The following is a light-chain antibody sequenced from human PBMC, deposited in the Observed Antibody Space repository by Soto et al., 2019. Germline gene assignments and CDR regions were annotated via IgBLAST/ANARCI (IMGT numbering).Light chain of an antibody. V-gene: IGLV1-51*01. CDR3: GTWDSSLSAGRI. CDR2: DND. CDR1: SSNIGKNY. J-gene: IGLJ2*01. Sequence: QSVLTQPPSVSAAPGQKVTISCSGSSSNIGKNYVSWYQHLPGTAPKLLMYDNDKRPSGIPDRFSGSKSGTSATLGITGLQTGDEADYYCGTWDSSLSAGRIFGGGTKVTVL.